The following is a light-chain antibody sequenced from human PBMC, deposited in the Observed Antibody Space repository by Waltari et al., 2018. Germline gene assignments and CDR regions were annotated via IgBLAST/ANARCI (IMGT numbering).Light chain of an antibody. Sequence: QSVLTQPPSVSGAPGQRVTIPCTGSSSNLGAGSGVHWYQQLPGTAPKLLIYGNNNRPSGVPDRFSGSKSDTSASLAITGLQPEDEADYYCQSYDTSLSGSVFGGGTKLTVL. CDR2: GNN. V-gene: IGLV1-40*01. CDR3: QSYDTSLSGSV. CDR1: SSNLGAGSG. J-gene: IGLJ3*02.